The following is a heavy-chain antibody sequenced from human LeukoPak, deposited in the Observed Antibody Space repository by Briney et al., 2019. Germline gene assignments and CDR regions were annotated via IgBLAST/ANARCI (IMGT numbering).Heavy chain of an antibody. CDR3: ARDPTGSSGWAPEYYFDY. CDR2: ISASGGST. CDR1: GFTFNSYA. V-gene: IGHV3-23*01. D-gene: IGHD6-19*01. Sequence: GGSLRLSCAASGFTFNSYAMSWVRQAPGKGLEWVSIISASGGSTYYADSVKGRFTISRDNSKNTLYLRMNSLRAEDTAVYYSARDPTGSSGWAPEYYFDYWGQGTLVTVSS. J-gene: IGHJ4*02.